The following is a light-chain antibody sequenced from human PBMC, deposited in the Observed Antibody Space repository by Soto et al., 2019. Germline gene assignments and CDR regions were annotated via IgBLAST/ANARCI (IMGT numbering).Light chain of an antibody. Sequence: EIVVTQSPATLAVSPGERATLSCRASQPVSSDLAWYQQKPGQAPRLLIYGASTRATGIPARFSGSGSGTEFTLTLNNLHSADFAVYYCHLYYMLPPLTFGGGTKVEI. CDR3: HLYYMLPPLT. V-gene: IGKV3-15*01. CDR2: GAS. CDR1: QPVSSD. J-gene: IGKJ4*01.